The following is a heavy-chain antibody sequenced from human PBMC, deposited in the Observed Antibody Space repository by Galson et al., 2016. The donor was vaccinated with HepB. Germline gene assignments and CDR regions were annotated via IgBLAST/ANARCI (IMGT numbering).Heavy chain of an antibody. CDR3: ARDGYSYAFLDY. CDR2: ISYDGSNK. CDR1: GFTFSSYA. Sequence: SLRLSCAASGFTFSSYAMHWVRQAPGKGLEWVAVISYDGSNKYYADSVKGRFTISRDNSKNTLYLQMNSLRAEDTAVYYCARDGYSYAFLDYWGQGTLVTVSS. J-gene: IGHJ4*02. V-gene: IGHV3-30*04. D-gene: IGHD5-18*01.